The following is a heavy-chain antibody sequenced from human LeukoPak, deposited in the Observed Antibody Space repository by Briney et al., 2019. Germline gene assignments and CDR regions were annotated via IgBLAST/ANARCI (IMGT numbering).Heavy chain of an antibody. CDR2: IYYRGDT. CDR3: ARSGYSYGLIDY. Sequence: SETLSLTCTVSGGSISSDYWSWIRQPPGKGLEWIGYIYYRGDTNYTPSLKSRVTISVDTSKNQYSLKLSSVTAADTAVYYCARSGYSYGLIDYWGQGTLVTVSS. J-gene: IGHJ4*02. CDR1: GGSISSDY. V-gene: IGHV4-59*01. D-gene: IGHD5-18*01.